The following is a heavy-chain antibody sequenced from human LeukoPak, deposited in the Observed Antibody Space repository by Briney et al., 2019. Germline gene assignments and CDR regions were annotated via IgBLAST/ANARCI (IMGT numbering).Heavy chain of an antibody. D-gene: IGHD1-26*01. CDR2: IYSGGST. CDR1: GFTVSSNY. J-gene: IGHJ4*02. CDR3: ADSMGARPFDY. V-gene: IGHV3-53*05. Sequence: GGSLRLSCAPSGFTVSSNYMSWVRQAPGKGLEWVSIIYSGGSTYYAESVKGRFTISRDNSKNTLYLQMNSLRAEDTAVYYCADSMGARPFDYWGQGTLVTVSS.